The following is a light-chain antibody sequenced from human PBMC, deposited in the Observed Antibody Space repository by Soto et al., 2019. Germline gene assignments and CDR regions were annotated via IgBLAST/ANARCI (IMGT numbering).Light chain of an antibody. CDR1: QSVSTY. CDR2: YTS. Sequence: EIVLTQSPATLSLSPGERATLSCRASQSVSTYLAWYQQKPGQPPRLLMYYTSNRATGIPARFSGSGSGTDFTLTISSLEPEDFAVYYCQQRSNWPGTFGQGTKVEMK. J-gene: IGKJ2*01. V-gene: IGKV3-11*01. CDR3: QQRSNWPGT.